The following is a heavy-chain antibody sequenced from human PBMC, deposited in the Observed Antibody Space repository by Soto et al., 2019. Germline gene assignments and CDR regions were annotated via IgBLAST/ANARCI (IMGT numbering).Heavy chain of an antibody. J-gene: IGHJ4*02. CDR3: ARESYYNVMNCFDN. D-gene: IGHD3-10*01. Sequence: EEEKMGASVKVSCKASGYPFTSYTIHWVRQAPGQGLEWMGWINTANGNTKYSQKVQGRVSFTRDTSASTAYLELSSLRSEDAAVYYCARESYYNVMNCFDNWGQGSQVTVSS. CDR2: INTANGNT. CDR1: GYPFTSYT. V-gene: IGHV1-3*05.